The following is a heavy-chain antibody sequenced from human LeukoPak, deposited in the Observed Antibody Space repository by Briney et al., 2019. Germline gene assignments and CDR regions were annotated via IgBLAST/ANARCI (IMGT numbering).Heavy chain of an antibody. CDR2: IWYDGSNK. CDR1: GFTFSSYG. J-gene: IGHJ6*02. V-gene: IGHV3-33*01. CDR3: ARAQWELRGSDYGMDV. D-gene: IGHD1-26*01. Sequence: GSLRLSCAASGFTFSSYGMHWVRPAPGKGLEWVAVIWYDGSNKYYADSVKGRFTISRDNSKNTLYLQMNSLRAEDTAVYYCARAQWELRGSDYGMDVWGQGTTVTVSS.